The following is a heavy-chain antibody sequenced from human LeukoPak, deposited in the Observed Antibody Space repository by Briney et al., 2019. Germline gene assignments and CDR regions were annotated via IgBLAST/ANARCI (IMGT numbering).Heavy chain of an antibody. J-gene: IGHJ4*02. CDR2: INGGSDNT. CDR3: ARVVKARIPVFDY. CDR1: GYIFTGYT. D-gene: IGHD4-23*01. Sequence: ASVKVSCKASGYIFTGYTIHWVRQAPGQRLEWMGWINGGSDNTKNSQKFQGRVTITRDTSASTAYMELSSLRPEDTAVYYCARVVKARIPVFDYWGQGTLVTVSS. V-gene: IGHV1-3*01.